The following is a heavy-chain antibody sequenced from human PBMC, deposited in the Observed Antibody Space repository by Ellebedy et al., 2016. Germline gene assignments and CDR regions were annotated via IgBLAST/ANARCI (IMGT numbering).Heavy chain of an antibody. Sequence: ASVKVSCKASGYTFTSYGISWVRQTPGQGLEWMGWISAYNGNTNYAQKLQGRVTMTTDTSTSTAYMELSSLRSEDTAVYYCARDRLGRSPYGMDVWGQGTTVTVSS. J-gene: IGHJ6*02. CDR2: ISAYNGNT. CDR3: ARDRLGRSPYGMDV. CDR1: GYTFTSYG. V-gene: IGHV1-18*01. D-gene: IGHD3/OR15-3a*01.